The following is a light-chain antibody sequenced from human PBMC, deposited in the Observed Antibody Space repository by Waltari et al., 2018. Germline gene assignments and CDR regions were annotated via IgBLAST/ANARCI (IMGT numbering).Light chain of an antibody. V-gene: IGKV4-1*01. Sequence: DIVMTQSPDSLAVSLGERVTINCKSSQSVLYSSNSQNYLAWYQQKPGQPPKLLIYWASARESGVPDRFSGSESGTDFTLTISSLEPEDFAVYYCQQRHDWPLTFGGGTTVEI. J-gene: IGKJ4*01. CDR3: QQRHDWPLT. CDR2: WAS. CDR1: QSVLYSSNSQNY.